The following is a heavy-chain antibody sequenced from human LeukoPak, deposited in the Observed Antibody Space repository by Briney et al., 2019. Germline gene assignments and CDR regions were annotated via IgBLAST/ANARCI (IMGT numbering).Heavy chain of an antibody. J-gene: IGHJ3*02. CDR2: INHTGST. CDR1: SGSISSSNYS. Sequence: SETLSLTCTVSSGSISSSNYSWDWIRQPPGRGLEWIGNINHTGSTYYTPSLKSRVTISVDTSKNQISLKLRSVTAADTAVYYCARVGVTDVFDIWGQGTMVTVSS. D-gene: IGHD1-26*01. CDR3: ARVGVTDVFDI. V-gene: IGHV4-39*07.